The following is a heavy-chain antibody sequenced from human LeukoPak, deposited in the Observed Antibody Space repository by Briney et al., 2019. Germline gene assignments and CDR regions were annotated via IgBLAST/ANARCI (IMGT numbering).Heavy chain of an antibody. CDR2: ISSSGSTI. Sequence: PGGSLRLSCAASGFTFSDYYMSWIRQAPGKGLEWVSYISSSGSTIYYADSVKGRFTISRENAKNSLYLQMNNLRAEDTAVYYCARQMTPHGNFDYWGQGTLVTVSS. CDR3: ARQMTPHGNFDY. D-gene: IGHD1-26*01. J-gene: IGHJ4*02. CDR1: GFTFSDYY. V-gene: IGHV3-11*01.